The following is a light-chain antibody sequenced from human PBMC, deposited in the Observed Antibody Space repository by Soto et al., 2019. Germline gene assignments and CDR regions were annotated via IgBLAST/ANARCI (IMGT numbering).Light chain of an antibody. V-gene: IGLV2-11*01. J-gene: IGLJ2*01. CDR1: SSDVGGYNY. Sequence: QSALTQPRSVSGSPGQSVTISCTGTSSDVGGYNYVSWYQQHPGKAPKLIIYDVSERPSGVPDRFSGSKSGNTASLTISGLQAEDEADYYCCSYAGSNSFVVFGGGTQLTVL. CDR3: CSYAGSNSFVV. CDR2: DVS.